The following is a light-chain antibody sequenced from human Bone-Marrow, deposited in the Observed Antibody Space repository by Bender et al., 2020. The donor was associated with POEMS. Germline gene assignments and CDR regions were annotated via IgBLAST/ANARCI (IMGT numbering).Light chain of an antibody. CDR1: SSNIGAHA. CDR3: AVWDDRRNGWV. CDR2: SSH. V-gene: IGLV1-44*01. J-gene: IGLJ3*02. Sequence: QSVLTQPPSASGTPGQRVTISCSGGSSNIGAHAVNWCQHLPGTAPKLLIYSSHRRPSEVPDRFSGSRSGTSASLAISGLQSEDEDDYYCAVWDDRRNGWVFGGGTKLTVL.